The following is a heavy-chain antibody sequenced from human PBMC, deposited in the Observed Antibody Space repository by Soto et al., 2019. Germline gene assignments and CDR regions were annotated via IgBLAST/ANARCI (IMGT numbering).Heavy chain of an antibody. CDR1: GFTFSDYY. J-gene: IGHJ6*03. D-gene: IGHD3-10*01. CDR3: AREGLVDYYYYYYMDV. Sequence: PGGSLRLSCAASGFTFSDYYMSWIRQAPGKGLEWVSYISSSGSTIYYADSVKGRFTISRDNAKNSLYLQMNSLRAEDTAVYYCAREGLVDYYYYYYMDVWGKGTTVTVSS. CDR2: ISSSGSTI. V-gene: IGHV3-11*01.